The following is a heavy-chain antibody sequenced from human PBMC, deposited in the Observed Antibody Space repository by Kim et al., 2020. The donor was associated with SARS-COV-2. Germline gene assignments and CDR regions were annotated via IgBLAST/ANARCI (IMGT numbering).Heavy chain of an antibody. CDR3: AGGLGKRPYYYYGMDV. J-gene: IGHJ6*02. V-gene: IGHV4-34*01. Sequence: SLKGRVTISIDTSKNQFSLKLSSVTAADTAVYYCAGGLGKRPYYYYGMDVWGQGTTVTVSS.